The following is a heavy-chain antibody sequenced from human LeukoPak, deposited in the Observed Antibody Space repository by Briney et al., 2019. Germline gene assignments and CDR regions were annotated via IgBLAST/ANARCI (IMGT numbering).Heavy chain of an antibody. V-gene: IGHV3-21*01. CDR2: ISSSSSYI. CDR3: ARDRNVDIVATSYYYGMDV. D-gene: IGHD5-12*01. J-gene: IGHJ6*04. Sequence: GGSLRLSCAASGFTFSSYSMNWVRQAPGKGLEWVSSISSSSSYIYYADSVKGRFTISRDNAKNSLYLQMNSLRAEDTAVYYCARDRNVDIVATSYYYGMDVWGKGTTVTVSS. CDR1: GFTFSSYS.